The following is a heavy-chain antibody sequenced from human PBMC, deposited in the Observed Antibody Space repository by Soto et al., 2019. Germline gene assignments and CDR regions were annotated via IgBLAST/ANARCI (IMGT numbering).Heavy chain of an antibody. V-gene: IGHV6-1*01. Sequence: QVQLQQSGPGLVKPSQTLSLMCDISGDSVSSVTATGSWIRQSPSSGLEWLVRTYYRSKWYNDYAMSVKGRIVITPDTSKNQVSLQLNSVTPEDTATYFCAREGSGFHWYFDVGGRGTLVTVSS. CDR3: AREGSGFHWYFDV. CDR1: GDSVSSVTAT. J-gene: IGHJ2*01. D-gene: IGHD6-19*01. CDR2: TYYRSKWYN.